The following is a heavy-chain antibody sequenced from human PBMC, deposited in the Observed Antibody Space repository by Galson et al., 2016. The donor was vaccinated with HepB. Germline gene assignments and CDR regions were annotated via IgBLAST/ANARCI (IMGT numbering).Heavy chain of an antibody. CDR1: GGSISSTDYF. D-gene: IGHD3-10*01. Sequence: TLSLTCTVSGGSISSTDYFWGWIRQSPGKGLEWIGYIYYTGSTDCNPSLKSRVTISVDTSKNQFSLKLSSVTAADTAVYYCARDGRLGEKGLYDFWGQGTLVTVSS. V-gene: IGHV4-31*03. J-gene: IGHJ4*02. CDR2: IYYTGST. CDR3: ARDGRLGEKGLYDF.